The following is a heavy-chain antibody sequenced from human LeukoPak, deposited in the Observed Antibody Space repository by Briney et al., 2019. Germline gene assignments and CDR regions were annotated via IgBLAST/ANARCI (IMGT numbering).Heavy chain of an antibody. V-gene: IGHV4-59*08. CDR3: ARPGMVRGVIHDAFDI. J-gene: IGHJ3*02. CDR1: GGSISSSYY. CDR2: IYYSGST. D-gene: IGHD3-10*01. Sequence: PSGTLSLTCAVSGGSISSSYYWSWIRQPPGKGLEWIGYIYYSGSTNYNPSLKSRVTISVDTSKNQFSLKLSSVTAADTAVYYCARPGMVRGVIHDAFDIWGQGTMVTVSS.